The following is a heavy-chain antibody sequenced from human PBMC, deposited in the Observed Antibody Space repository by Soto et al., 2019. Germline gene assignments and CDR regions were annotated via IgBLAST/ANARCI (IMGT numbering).Heavy chain of an antibody. J-gene: IGHJ4*02. D-gene: IGHD6-13*01. V-gene: IGHV3-64D*06. CDR2: ISSDGRST. CDR1: GFTFSSYA. CDR3: VKDRWVDY. Sequence: GGSLRLSCSASGFTFSSYAMHWVRQAPGKGLEYVSSISSDGRSTYYADSVKGRFTISRDNSKNKLNLQMSSLRAEDTALYYCVKDRWVDYWGQGTLVTVSS.